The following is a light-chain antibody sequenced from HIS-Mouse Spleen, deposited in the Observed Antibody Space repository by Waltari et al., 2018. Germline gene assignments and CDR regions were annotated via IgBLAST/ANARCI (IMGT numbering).Light chain of an antibody. J-gene: IGLJ2*01. CDR2: EVS. Sequence: QSALTQPPSASRSPGQSVTISCTGTITDVGGYNYVSWYQQHPGKPPKLMIYEVSKRPSGVPDRFSGSKSGNTASLTVSGLQAEDEADYYCSSYAGSNNLVFGGGTKLTVL. V-gene: IGLV2-8*01. CDR3: SSYAGSNNLV. CDR1: ITDVGGYNY.